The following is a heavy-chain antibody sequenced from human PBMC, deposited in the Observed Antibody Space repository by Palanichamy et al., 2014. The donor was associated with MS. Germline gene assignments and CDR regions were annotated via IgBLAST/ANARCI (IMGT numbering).Heavy chain of an antibody. CDR2: IYYSGST. V-gene: IGHV4-39*01. Sequence: QLQLQESGPGLVKPSETLSLTCTVSGGSISSSSYVLGLDPPAPRKGLEWIGSIYYSGSTYYNPSLKSRVTISVDTSKNQFSLKLSSVTAADTAVYYCARLGIVRYSYGYPYYFDYWGQGTLVTVSS. CDR3: ARLGIVRYSYGYPYYFDY. D-gene: IGHD5-18*01. CDR1: GGSISSSSYV. J-gene: IGHJ4*02.